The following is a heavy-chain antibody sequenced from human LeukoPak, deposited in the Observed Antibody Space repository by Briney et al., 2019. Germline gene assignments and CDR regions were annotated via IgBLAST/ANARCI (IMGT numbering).Heavy chain of an antibody. CDR2: IDPTDSYT. CDR3: ARRGRSSSNFDF. CDR1: GYIFTSYW. Sequence: HGESLRISCKGSGYIFTSYWITWVRQMPGKGLEWMGMIDPTDSYTNYSPSLQGHVTISTDKSISTAYLQWSSLKASDTAIYYCARRGRSSSNFDFWGQGTLVTVSS. J-gene: IGHJ4*02. D-gene: IGHD6-6*01. V-gene: IGHV5-10-1*01.